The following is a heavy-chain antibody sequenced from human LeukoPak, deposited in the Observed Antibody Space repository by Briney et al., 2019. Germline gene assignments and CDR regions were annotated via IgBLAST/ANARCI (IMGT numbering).Heavy chain of an antibody. CDR2: ISSSSSTI. CDR1: GFTFSSYS. D-gene: IGHD5-18*01. CDR3: ARDPARGYSYGALY. Sequence: GGSLRLSCAASGFTFSSYSMNWVRQAPGKGLEWVSYISSSSSTIYYADSVKGRFTTSRDNAKNSLYLQMNSLRAEDTAVYYCARDPARGYSYGALYWGQGTLVTVSS. V-gene: IGHV3-48*01. J-gene: IGHJ4*02.